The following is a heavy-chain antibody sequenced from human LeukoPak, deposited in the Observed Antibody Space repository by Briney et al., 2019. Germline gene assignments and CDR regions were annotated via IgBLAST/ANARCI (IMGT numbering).Heavy chain of an antibody. CDR1: GFTFSSYA. D-gene: IGHD6-13*01. CDR3: AGDSSSWQSNWFDP. Sequence: GGSLRLSCAASGFTFSSYAMHWVRQAPGKGLEWVAVISYDGSNKYYADSVKGRFTISRDNSKNTLYLQMNSLRAEDTAVYYCAGDSSSWQSNWFDPWGQGTLVTVSS. V-gene: IGHV3-30-3*01. CDR2: ISYDGSNK. J-gene: IGHJ5*02.